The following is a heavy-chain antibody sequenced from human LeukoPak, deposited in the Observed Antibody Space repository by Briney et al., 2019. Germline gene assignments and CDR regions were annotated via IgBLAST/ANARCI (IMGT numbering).Heavy chain of an antibody. CDR1: GGSFSGYY. J-gene: IGHJ4*02. CDR3: ARDTPVGATTPIDY. V-gene: IGHV4-34*01. CDR2: INHSGST. D-gene: IGHD1-26*01. Sequence: PSETLSLTCAVYGGSFSGYYWSWIRQPPGKGLEWIGEINHSGSTNYNPSHKSRVTISVDTSKNQFSLKLSSVTAADTAVYYCARDTPVGATTPIDYWGQGTLVTVSP.